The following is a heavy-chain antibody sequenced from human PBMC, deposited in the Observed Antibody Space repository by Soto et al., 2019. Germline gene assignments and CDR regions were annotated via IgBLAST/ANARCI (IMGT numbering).Heavy chain of an antibody. CDR2: FTAAGRNT. J-gene: IGHJ4*01. D-gene: IGHD3-16*01. CDR1: GFTFSDFA. CDR3: AKMGGGNLPKVFHV. Sequence: GGSLRLSCAASGFTFSDFAMSWVRKAPGKGLEWVSTFTAAGRNTFYADSVKGRFTISRDNSKSTLYLHVNSLRVADTAVYYWAKMGGGNLPKVFHVWAHGTLVTVSS. V-gene: IGHV3-23*01.